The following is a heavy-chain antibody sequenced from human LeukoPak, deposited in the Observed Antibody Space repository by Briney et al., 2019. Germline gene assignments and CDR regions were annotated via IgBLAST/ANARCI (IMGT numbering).Heavy chain of an antibody. CDR3: ATDLRPRWQQLVPLTTNHESFDY. CDR1: GFTFSSYA. J-gene: IGHJ4*02. V-gene: IGHV3-23*01. CDR2: ISGSGGST. Sequence: GGSLGLSCAASGFTFSSYAMSWVRQAPGKGLEWVSAISGSGGSTYYADSVKGRFTISRDNSKNTLYLQMNSLRAEDTAVYYCATDLRPRWQQLVPLTTNHESFDYWGQGTLVTVSS. D-gene: IGHD6-13*01.